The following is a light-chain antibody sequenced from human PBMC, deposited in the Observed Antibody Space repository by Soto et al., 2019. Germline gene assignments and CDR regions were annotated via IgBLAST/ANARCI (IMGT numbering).Light chain of an antibody. CDR1: SSNIGSKH. J-gene: IGLJ2*01. CDR2: RNN. V-gene: IGLV1-47*01. CDR3: ATWDVTLSGPV. Sequence: QSVLTQPPSASGTPGQRGTIACSGNSSNIGSKHVFWYQQLPGSAPKLLLYRNNKRPSGVPDRFSGSKSGTSASLAISGLRSDDEADYYCATWDVTLSGPVFGGGTKVTVL.